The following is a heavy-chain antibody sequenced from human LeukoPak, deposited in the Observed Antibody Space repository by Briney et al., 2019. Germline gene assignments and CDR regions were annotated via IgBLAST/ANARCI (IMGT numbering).Heavy chain of an antibody. D-gene: IGHD6-19*01. V-gene: IGHV1-18*01. Sequence: ASVKVSCKASGYTFTSYGISWVRQAPGQGLEWMGWISAYNGNTNYAQKLQGRVTMTTDTSTSTAYMELRSLRSDDTAVYYCATFRASYSSGWYTFDYWGQGTLVTVSS. CDR1: GYTFTSYG. CDR2: ISAYNGNT. J-gene: IGHJ4*02. CDR3: ATFRASYSSGWYTFDY.